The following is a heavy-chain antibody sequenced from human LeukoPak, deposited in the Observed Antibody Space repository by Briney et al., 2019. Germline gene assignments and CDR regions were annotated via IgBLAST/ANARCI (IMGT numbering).Heavy chain of an antibody. V-gene: IGHV3-7*01. J-gene: IGHJ5*02. D-gene: IGHD4-17*01. Sequence: GGSLRLSCAASGFTFSSYSMDWVRQAPGKRLEWVANIKQDGSEKYYVDSVKGRFTISRDNAKNSLYVQMNSLRAEDTAVYYCARKPYGDYSWFDPWGQGTLVTVSS. CDR2: IKQDGSEK. CDR1: GFTFSSYS. CDR3: ARKPYGDYSWFDP.